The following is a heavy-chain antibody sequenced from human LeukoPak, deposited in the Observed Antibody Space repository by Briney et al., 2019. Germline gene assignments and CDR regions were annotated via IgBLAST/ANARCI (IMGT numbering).Heavy chain of an antibody. Sequence: PSETLSLTCTVSGGSISSGGYYWGWIRQHPGKGLEWIGYIYYSGSTYYNPSLKSRVTISVDTSKNQFSLKLSSVTAADTAVYYCARERLARSGYDSASDYWGQGTLVTVSS. J-gene: IGHJ4*02. CDR2: IYYSGST. D-gene: IGHD5-12*01. CDR3: ARERLARSGYDSASDY. V-gene: IGHV4-31*03. CDR1: GGSISSGGYY.